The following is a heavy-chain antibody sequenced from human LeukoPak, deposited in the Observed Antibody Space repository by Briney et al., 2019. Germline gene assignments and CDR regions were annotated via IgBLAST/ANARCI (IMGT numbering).Heavy chain of an antibody. CDR3: ARDPGWGAVDI. CDR1: GFTFSTSW. J-gene: IGHJ3*02. CDR2: IRQDGSEE. V-gene: IGHV3-7*04. Sequence: GGSLRLSCAASGFTFSTSWMTWVRQATGKALEWVANIRQDGSEEYYVDSVKGRFTISRDNTQNSLYLQMNTLRSDDTALYYCARDPGWGAVDIWGQGTMVTVSS. D-gene: IGHD6-19*01.